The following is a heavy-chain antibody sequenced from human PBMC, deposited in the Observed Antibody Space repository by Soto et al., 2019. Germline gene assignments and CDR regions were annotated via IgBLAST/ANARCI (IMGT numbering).Heavy chain of an antibody. CDR1: GGTFSSYA. CDR2: IIPIFGTA. Sequence: SVKVSCKASGGTFSSYAMSWVRQAPGQGLEWMGGIIPIFGTANYAQKFQGRVTITADESTSTAYMELSSLRSEDTAVYYCASGFVSVEGYCISTSCPTAFDIGGQGTMVPVSS. D-gene: IGHD2-2*01. V-gene: IGHV1-69*13. CDR3: ASGFVSVEGYCISTSCPTAFDI. J-gene: IGHJ3*02.